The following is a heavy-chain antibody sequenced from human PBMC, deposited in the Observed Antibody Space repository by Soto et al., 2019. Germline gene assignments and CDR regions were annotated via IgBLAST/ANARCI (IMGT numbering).Heavy chain of an antibody. D-gene: IGHD5-12*01. V-gene: IGHV3-23*01. CDR3: AKGPLGSGYDLDS. CDR1: GFTFSNYV. Sequence: EVQLLDSGGGLVQPGGSLRLSCAASGFTFSNYVMNWVRQAPGKGLDWVSAISASGGSTYYADSVKGRFTISRDNSKNTLYLQMSSLRAEDTAVYYCAKGPLGSGYDLDSWGQGNLVTVSS. CDR2: ISASGGST. J-gene: IGHJ4*02.